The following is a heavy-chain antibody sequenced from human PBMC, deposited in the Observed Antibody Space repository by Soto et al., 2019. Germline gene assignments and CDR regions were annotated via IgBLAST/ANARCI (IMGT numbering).Heavy chain of an antibody. V-gene: IGHV4-34*01. CDR3: ACNYYDFWSGYYSVGYFDY. Sequence: PSETLSLTCAVYGGSFSGHYWTWIRQPPGKGLEWVGEITRSGNTNYNPSLKSRVTISVDTSKNQFSLKLSSVTAADTAVYYCACNYYDFWSGYYSVGYFDYWAQGNPVTVS. CDR1: GGSFSGHY. J-gene: IGHJ4*02. D-gene: IGHD3-3*01. CDR2: ITRSGNT.